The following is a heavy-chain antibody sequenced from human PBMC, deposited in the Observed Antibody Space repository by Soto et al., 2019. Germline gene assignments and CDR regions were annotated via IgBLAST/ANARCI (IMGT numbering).Heavy chain of an antibody. J-gene: IGHJ3*02. Sequence: QVQLVQSGAEVKKPGSSVKVSCKASGGTFSSYTISWVRQAPGQGLEWMGRIIPILGIANYAQKFQGRGTITADQCARTDYMELNSLRSEDTAVYYCARGSSGDSGAIFDIWGQGTMVTVSS. V-gene: IGHV1-69*02. CDR1: GGTFSSYT. D-gene: IGHD2-15*01. CDR2: IIPILGIA. CDR3: ARGSSGDSGAIFDI.